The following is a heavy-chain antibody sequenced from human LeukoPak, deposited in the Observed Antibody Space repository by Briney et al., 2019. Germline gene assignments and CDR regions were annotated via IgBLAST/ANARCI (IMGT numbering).Heavy chain of an antibody. Sequence: GGSLSLSCAASGFTFDDYGMSWVRQAPGKGLEWVSGINWNGGSTGYADSVKGRFTISRDNAKNSLYLQMNSLRAEDTALYYCAREYSSSSGPGGFDPWGQGTLVTVSS. V-gene: IGHV3-20*04. D-gene: IGHD6-6*01. CDR2: INWNGGST. J-gene: IGHJ5*02. CDR1: GFTFDDYG. CDR3: AREYSSSSGPGGFDP.